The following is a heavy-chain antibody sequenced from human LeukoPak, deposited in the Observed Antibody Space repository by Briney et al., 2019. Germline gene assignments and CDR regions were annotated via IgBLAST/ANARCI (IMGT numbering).Heavy chain of an antibody. Sequence: GGSLRLSCAASGFTVSSNYMSWVRQAPGKGLEWVSSISSSSSYIYYADSVKGRFTISRDNAKNSLYLQMNSLRAEDTAVYYCARDSRILFQVDYYYMDVWGKGTTVTISS. D-gene: IGHD2-15*01. V-gene: IGHV3-21*01. CDR1: GFTVSSNY. J-gene: IGHJ6*03. CDR2: ISSSSSYI. CDR3: ARDSRILFQVDYYYMDV.